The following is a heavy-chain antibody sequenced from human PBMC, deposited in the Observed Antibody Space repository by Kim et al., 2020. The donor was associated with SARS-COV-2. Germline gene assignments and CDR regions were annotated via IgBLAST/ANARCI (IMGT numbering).Heavy chain of an antibody. CDR3: ARAGSYYYDSRGYYFDY. CDR2: IYYSGST. D-gene: IGHD3-22*01. CDR1: GGSISSYY. J-gene: IGHJ4*02. Sequence: SETLSLTCTVSGGSISSYYWSWIRQPPGKGLEWIGYIYYSGSTNYNPSLKSRVTISVDTSKNQFSLKLSSVTAADTAVYYCARAGSYYYDSRGYYFDYWGQGTLVTVSS. V-gene: IGHV4-59*01.